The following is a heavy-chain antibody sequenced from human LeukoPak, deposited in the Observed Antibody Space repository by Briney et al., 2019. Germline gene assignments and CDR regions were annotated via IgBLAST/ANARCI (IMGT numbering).Heavy chain of an antibody. CDR1: GFTVSSNY. J-gene: IGHJ6*02. Sequence: GGSLRLSCAASGFTVSSNYMSWVRQAPGKGLEWVSGIHSGGSTYYAGSVKGRFTISRGNSKNTLYLQMNSLRAEDTAVYYCARERFEQWRANLYYYYGMDVWGQGTTVTVSS. CDR2: IHSGGST. CDR3: ARERFEQWRANLYYYYGMDV. D-gene: IGHD6-19*01. V-gene: IGHV3-66*01.